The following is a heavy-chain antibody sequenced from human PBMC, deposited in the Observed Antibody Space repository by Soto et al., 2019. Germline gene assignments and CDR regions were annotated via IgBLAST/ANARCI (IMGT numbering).Heavy chain of an antibody. V-gene: IGHV1-69*01. D-gene: IGHD5-12*01. CDR2: IIPIFGTA. CDR3: ASDRGGYDPIYGDYVGDYCYYSMDV. CDR1: GGTFSSYA. J-gene: IGHJ6*02. Sequence: QVQLVQSGAEVKKPGSSVKVSCKASGGTFSSYAISWVRQAPGQGLEWMGGIIPIFGTANYAQKFQGRVTITADQSTSTTNMELSSLRSEDTAVYYCASDRGGYDPIYGDYVGDYCYYSMDVWGQGTTVTVYS.